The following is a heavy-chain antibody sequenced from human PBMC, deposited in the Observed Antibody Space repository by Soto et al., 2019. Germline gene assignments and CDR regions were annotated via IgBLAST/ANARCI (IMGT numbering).Heavy chain of an antibody. D-gene: IGHD3-22*01. Sequence: PSETLSLTCTVSGGSISSYYWSWIRQPPGKGLEWIGYIYYSGSTNYNPSLKSRVTISVDTSKNQFSLKLSSVTAADTAIYFCARADYYDSYSYYFLPSDFDFWGQGTLVTVYS. CDR2: IYYSGST. V-gene: IGHV4-59*08. CDR3: ARADYYDSYSYYFLPSDFDF. CDR1: GGSISSYY. J-gene: IGHJ4*02.